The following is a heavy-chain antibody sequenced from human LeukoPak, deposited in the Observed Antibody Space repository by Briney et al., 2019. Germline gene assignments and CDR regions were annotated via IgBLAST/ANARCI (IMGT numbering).Heavy chain of an antibody. J-gene: IGHJ6*04. V-gene: IGHV4-59*01. D-gene: IGHD1-1*01. CDR3: ARDGNWNDRDVYYYYGMDV. Sequence: SETLSLTCTVSGGSINNYYWSWIRQPPGKGLEWIGYIYYSGSTNYNPSLKGRVTISVHTSKNQFSLKLSSVTAADTAVYYCARDGNWNDRDVYYYYGMDVWGKGITVTVSS. CDR2: IYYSGST. CDR1: GGSINNYY.